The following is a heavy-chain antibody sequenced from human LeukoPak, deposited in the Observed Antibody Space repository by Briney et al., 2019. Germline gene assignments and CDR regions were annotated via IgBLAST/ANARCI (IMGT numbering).Heavy chain of an antibody. CDR2: FSVYYSGTT. D-gene: IGHD3-10*01. Sequence: KPSETLSLTCTVSGGSISSGNYYWGWIRQPPGKGLQWIGSFSVYYSGTTYYNPSLESRVTISVDTSNNQFSLKLSSMTATDTAVYYCATTRWFGDFMGADYWGQGTLVTVSS. CDR3: ATTRWFGDFMGADY. J-gene: IGHJ4*02. CDR1: GGSISSGNYY. V-gene: IGHV4-39*01.